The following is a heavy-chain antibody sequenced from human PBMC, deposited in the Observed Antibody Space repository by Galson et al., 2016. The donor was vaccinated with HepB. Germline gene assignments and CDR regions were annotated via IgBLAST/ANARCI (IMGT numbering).Heavy chain of an antibody. V-gene: IGHV3-53*01. CDR3: ARGTLRYCTPGGPCYPFDS. D-gene: IGHD2-8*01. Sequence: SLRLSCAASGLTVSSSYISWVRQAPGKGLEWVSTIHRDATTYYTDSVKGRFTISRDNPKNTMYLQMNSLTAEDTAVYYCARGTLRYCTPGGPCYPFDSWGRGTLVTVSS. J-gene: IGHJ5*01. CDR2: IHRDATT. CDR1: GLTVSSSY.